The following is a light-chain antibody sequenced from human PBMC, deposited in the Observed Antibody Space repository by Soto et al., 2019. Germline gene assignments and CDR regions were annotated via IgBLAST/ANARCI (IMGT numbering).Light chain of an antibody. CDR3: SSFTSDITYV. CDR1: SSDVGGYNY. V-gene: IGLV2-14*01. J-gene: IGLJ1*01. CDR2: EVS. Sequence: QSVLTQPASVSGSPGQSITISCTGTSSDVGGYNYVHWYQHHPGKAPKLMIYEVSNRPSGVSNRFSGSKSGNTASLTISGLQAGDEADYYCSSFTSDITYVFGTGTKVTVL.